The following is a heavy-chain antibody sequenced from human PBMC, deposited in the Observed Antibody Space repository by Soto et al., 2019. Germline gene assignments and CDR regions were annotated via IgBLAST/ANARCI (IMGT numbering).Heavy chain of an antibody. V-gene: IGHV4-39*01. J-gene: IGHJ4*02. D-gene: IGHD3-10*01. CDR3: AIPRGSGSYYAPVDY. Sequence: PSETLSLTCTVSGGSISSSSYYWGWIRRPPGKGLEWIGSIYYSGSTYYNPSLKSRVTISVDTSKNQFSLKLSSVTAADTAVYYCAIPRGSGSYYAPVDYWGQGTLVTVSS. CDR2: IYYSGST. CDR1: GGSISSSSYY.